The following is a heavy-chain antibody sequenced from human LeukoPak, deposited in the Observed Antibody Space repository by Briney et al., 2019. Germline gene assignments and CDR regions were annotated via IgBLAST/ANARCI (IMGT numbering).Heavy chain of an antibody. CDR1: GFTFSSYA. CDR2: ISYDGSNK. Sequence: GGSLRLSCAASGFTFSSYAMHWVRQAPGKGLEWVAVISYDGSNKYYADSVKGRFTISRDNSKNTLYLQMNSLRAEDTAVHYCAREPFQQIVVVMYYFDYWGQGTLVTVSS. V-gene: IGHV3-30*04. CDR3: AREPFQQIVVVMYYFDY. J-gene: IGHJ4*02. D-gene: IGHD3-22*01.